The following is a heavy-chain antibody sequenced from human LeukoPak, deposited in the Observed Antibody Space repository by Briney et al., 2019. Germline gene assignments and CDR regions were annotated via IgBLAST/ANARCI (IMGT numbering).Heavy chain of an antibody. Sequence: SETLSLTCTVSGGSISSSSYYWGWIRQPPGKGLEWIGSIYYSGSTYYNPSLKSRVTISVDTSKNQFSLKLSSVTAADTAVYYCARDYMVRGVIRENWFDPWGQGTLVTVSS. J-gene: IGHJ5*02. V-gene: IGHV4-39*07. D-gene: IGHD3-10*01. CDR3: ARDYMVRGVIRENWFDP. CDR1: GGSISSSSYY. CDR2: IYYSGST.